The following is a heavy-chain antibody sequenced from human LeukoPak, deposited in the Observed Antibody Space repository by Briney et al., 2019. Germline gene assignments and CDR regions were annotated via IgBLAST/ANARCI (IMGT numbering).Heavy chain of an antibody. V-gene: IGHV4-34*01. Sequence: SETLSLTCAVYGGSFSGYYWSWIRQPPGKGLEWIGEINHSGSTNYNPSLKSRVTISVDTSKNQFSLKLSSVTAADTAVYYCARVSTYYYGSGSYYRKAYFDYWGQGTLVTVSS. CDR3: ARVSTYYYGSGSYYRKAYFDY. CDR2: INHSGST. CDR1: GGSFSGYY. J-gene: IGHJ4*02. D-gene: IGHD3-10*01.